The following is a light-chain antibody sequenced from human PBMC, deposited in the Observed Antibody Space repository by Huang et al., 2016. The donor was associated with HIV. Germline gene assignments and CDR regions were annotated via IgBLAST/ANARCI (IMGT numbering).Light chain of an antibody. J-gene: IGKJ5*01. CDR1: QSVLYSSNNKNY. CDR2: WAS. CDR3: QQYYSTPLT. Sequence: DIVMTQSPESLAVSLGEKATINCKSSQSVLYSSNNKNYLAWYQQKPGKPPKLLIYWASTRESGVPDRFSGSGSGTDFTLTISSLQAEDVAVYYCQQYYSTPLTFGQGTRLEIK. V-gene: IGKV4-1*01.